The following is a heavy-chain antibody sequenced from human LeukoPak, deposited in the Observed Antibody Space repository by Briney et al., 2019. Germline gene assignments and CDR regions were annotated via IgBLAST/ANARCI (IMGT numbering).Heavy chain of an antibody. Sequence: GGSLRLSCAASGFIFSSYEMSWVRQAPGKGLEWVSYISSSGRTMYYADSVKGRFTVSRDNAKNSLYLQMNSLRAEHTAIYYCARDNYSGSRYDHWGQGTLVTVSS. V-gene: IGHV3-48*03. CDR2: ISSSGRTM. CDR1: GFIFSSYE. J-gene: IGHJ4*02. CDR3: ARDNYSGSRYDH. D-gene: IGHD1-26*01.